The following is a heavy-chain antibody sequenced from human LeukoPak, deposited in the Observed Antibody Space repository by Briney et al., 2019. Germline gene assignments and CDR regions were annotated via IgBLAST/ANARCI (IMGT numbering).Heavy chain of an antibody. D-gene: IGHD3-22*01. CDR2: ISSSSSYI. CDR1: VFTFSIYS. J-gene: IGHJ4*02. CDR3: ARAIEGNYYDSSGYPRGY. Sequence: GGPLRLPCAASVFTFSIYSMNWVSQAPGKGLEWVSSISSSSSYIHYADSVKDRFTISRDNAKNTLYLQMNSLRAEDTAVHYCARAIEGNYYDSSGYPRGYWGQGTLVTVSS. V-gene: IGHV3-21*01.